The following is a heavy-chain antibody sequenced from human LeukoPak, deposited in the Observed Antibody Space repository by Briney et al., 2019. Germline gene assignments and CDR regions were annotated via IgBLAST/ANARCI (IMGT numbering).Heavy chain of an antibody. CDR3: ATARIQSPRYYYYYGMDV. V-gene: IGHV1-24*01. CDR1: GYTLTELS. J-gene: IGHJ6*02. CDR2: FYPEDGET. Sequence: ASVKVSCKVSGYTLTELSMHWVRQAPGKGLEWMGGFYPEDGETIYAQKFQGRVTMTEDTSTDTAYMELSSLRSEDTAVYYCATARIQSPRYYYYYGMDVWGQGTTVTVSS. D-gene: IGHD5-18*01.